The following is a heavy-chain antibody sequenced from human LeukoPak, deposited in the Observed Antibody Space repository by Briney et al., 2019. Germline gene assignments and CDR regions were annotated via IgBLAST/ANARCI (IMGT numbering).Heavy chain of an antibody. D-gene: IGHD2-2*01. CDR2: INDSGST. CDR1: GGSFSGYY. Sequence: SETLSLTCAVDGGSFSGYYWSWIRQPPGKGLEWIGEINDSGSTNYNPSLKSRVTISVDTSKHQFSLKLRSVTAADTAVYYCARVARLGPRPIPRRYRSSTSCSPDPYYYYGMDVWGQGTTVTVSS. J-gene: IGHJ6*02. CDR3: ARVARLGPRPIPRRYRSSTSCSPDPYYYYGMDV. V-gene: IGHV4-34*01.